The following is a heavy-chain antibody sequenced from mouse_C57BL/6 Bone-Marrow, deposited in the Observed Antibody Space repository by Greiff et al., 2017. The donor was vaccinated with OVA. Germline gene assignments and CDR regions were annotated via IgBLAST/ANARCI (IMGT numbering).Heavy chain of an antibody. J-gene: IGHJ4*01. CDR3: ARRSKGDAMDY. V-gene: IGHV1-76*01. Sequence: VKLMESGAELVRPGASVKLSCKASGYTFTDYYINWVKQRPGQGLEWIARIYPGSGNTYYNEKFKGKATLTAEKSSSTAYMQLSSLTSEDSAVYFCARRSKGDAMDYWGQGTSVTVSS. D-gene: IGHD1-3*01. CDR1: GYTFTDYY. CDR2: IYPGSGNT.